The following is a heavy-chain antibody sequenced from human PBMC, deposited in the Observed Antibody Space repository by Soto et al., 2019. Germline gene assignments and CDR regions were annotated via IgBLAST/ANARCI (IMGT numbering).Heavy chain of an antibody. CDR3: AIPAWGVLLDGGMAV. Sequence: QVQLVQAGAEVNKPGSSVKVSCKASGGTFSSYASRWVRQAPGQGREWMGGIIPIVGTANYAQKFQGRVTSTAEESTSTAYMELRSLRAEHTAVYYCAIPAWGVLLDGGMAVCGEGTTVTVSS. V-gene: IGHV1-69*01. CDR1: GGTFSSYA. CDR2: IIPIVGTA. J-gene: IGHJ6*02. D-gene: IGHD3-10*01.